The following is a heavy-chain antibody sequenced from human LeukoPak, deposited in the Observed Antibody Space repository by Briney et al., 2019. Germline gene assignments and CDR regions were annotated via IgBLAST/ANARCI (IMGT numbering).Heavy chain of an antibody. CDR2: MSFDGTHI. Sequence: GGSLRLSCAASGFTFGSYAMHWVRQAPGKGLEWVAVMSFDGTHIYYADSVKGRFTISRDNSKNTLYLQMNSLRAEDTAVYYCARCSGYGMDVWGQGTTVTVSS. D-gene: IGHD3-10*02. CDR3: ARCSGYGMDV. J-gene: IGHJ6*02. CDR1: GFTFGSYA. V-gene: IGHV3-30-3*01.